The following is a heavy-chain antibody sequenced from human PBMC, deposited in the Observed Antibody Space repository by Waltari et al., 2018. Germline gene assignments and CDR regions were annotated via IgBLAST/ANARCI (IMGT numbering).Heavy chain of an antibody. CDR3: ARDQAIAAPLYYYYGMDV. CDR2: INPNSGCT. J-gene: IGHJ6*02. CDR1: GYTFTGSY. V-gene: IGHV1-2*04. Sequence: QVQLVQSGAEVKKPGASVKVSCKASGYTFTGSYMHWVRQAPGHGLEWVGLINPNSGCTNYAQNFQGWVTMTRDTSISTAYMELSRLRSDDTAVYYCARDQAIAAPLYYYYGMDVWGQGTTVTISS. D-gene: IGHD6-13*01.